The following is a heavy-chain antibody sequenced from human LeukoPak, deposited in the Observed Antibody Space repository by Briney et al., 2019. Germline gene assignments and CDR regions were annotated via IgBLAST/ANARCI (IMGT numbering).Heavy chain of an antibody. D-gene: IGHD5-24*01. CDR2: IYHSGST. CDR1: GYSISSGYY. J-gene: IGHJ4*02. Sequence: PSETLSLTCTVSGYSISSGYYWGWIRQPPGKGLEWIGSIYHSGSTYYNPSLKSRVTISVDTSKNQFSLKLSSVTAADTAVYYCARHGEMATITHWGQGTLVTVSS. V-gene: IGHV4-38-2*02. CDR3: ARHGEMATITH.